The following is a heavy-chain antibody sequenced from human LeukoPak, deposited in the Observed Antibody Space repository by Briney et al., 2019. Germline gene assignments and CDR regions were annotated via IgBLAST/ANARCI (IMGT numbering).Heavy chain of an antibody. D-gene: IGHD3-22*01. J-gene: IGHJ5*02. Sequence: GESQRLSCAASGFTFSSYAMHWVRKALGTGLEYVYAISSNGGSTYYANSVKGRFTISRDNSKNTLYLQMGSLRAEDMAVYYCARGRVDSSGYNWFDPWGQGTLVTVSS. CDR3: ARGRVDSSGYNWFDP. CDR2: ISSNGGST. CDR1: GFTFSSYA. V-gene: IGHV3-64*01.